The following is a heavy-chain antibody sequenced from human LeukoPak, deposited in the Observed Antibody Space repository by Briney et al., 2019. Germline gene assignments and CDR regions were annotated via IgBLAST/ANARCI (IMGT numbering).Heavy chain of an antibody. CDR2: IIPIFGTA. D-gene: IGHD3-9*01. V-gene: IGHV1-69*13. CDR1: GGTFSSYA. Sequence: SVTVSCKASGGTFSSYAISWVRPAPGQGLEWMGGIIPIFGTANYAQKFQGRVTTPADESKSTAYMELSSLRSEDTAVYYCARSAYVEKDILTGYHYYYGMDISGHGTTVTVSS. J-gene: IGHJ6*02. CDR3: ARSAYVEKDILTGYHYYYGMDI.